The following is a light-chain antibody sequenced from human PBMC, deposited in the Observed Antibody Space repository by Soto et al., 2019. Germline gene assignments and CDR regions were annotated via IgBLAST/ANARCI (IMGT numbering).Light chain of an antibody. V-gene: IGKV3-20*01. J-gene: IGKJ1*01. Sequence: EIVLTQSPGTLSLSPGERATLSCRASQSVSGYLAWYQQKPGQAPRLLIYDGSHRATGIPARFSGSGSGADFTLSISRLEPEDFAVYYCQQYGSSPPRTFGQGTKVDIK. CDR3: QQYGSSPPRT. CDR1: QSVSGY. CDR2: DGS.